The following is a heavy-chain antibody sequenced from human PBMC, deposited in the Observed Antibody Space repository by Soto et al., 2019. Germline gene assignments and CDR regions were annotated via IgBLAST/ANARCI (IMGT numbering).Heavy chain of an antibody. D-gene: IGHD5-12*01. V-gene: IGHV3-49*03. J-gene: IGHJ4*02. Sequence: GGSLRLSCTASRFTFGDYAMSWFRQAPGKGLEWVGFIRSKAYGGTTEYAASVKGRFTISRDDSKSIAYLQMNSLKTEDTAVYYCTRVRDGYNLGDVDYWGQGTLVTVSS. CDR1: RFTFGDYA. CDR3: TRVRDGYNLGDVDY. CDR2: IRSKAYGGTT.